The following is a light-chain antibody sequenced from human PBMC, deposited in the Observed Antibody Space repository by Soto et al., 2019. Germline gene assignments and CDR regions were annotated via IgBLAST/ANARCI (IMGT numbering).Light chain of an antibody. CDR3: QQYNNWPRT. CDR1: QSVSSN. V-gene: IGKV3-15*01. J-gene: IGKJ1*01. CDR2: GAS. Sequence: EIVMTQSPATLSVSPGERATLSCRASQSVSSNLAWYQQKPGQPPRLLIYGASTRATGMAARFSGSGSGTEFTITISSLRSEDFAVYYCQQYNNWPRTFGQGTKVDIK.